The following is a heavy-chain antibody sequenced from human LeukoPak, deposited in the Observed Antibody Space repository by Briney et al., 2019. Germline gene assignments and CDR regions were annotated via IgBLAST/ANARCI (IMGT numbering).Heavy chain of an antibody. J-gene: IGHJ3*02. Sequence: SETLSLSCTVSGGSISSYYWSWIRQPSGKGLEWIGYIYYSGSTNYNPSLKSRVTISVDTSKNQFSLKLSSVTAADTAVYYCAREVDYYGSGSQSDAFDIWGQGTMVTVSS. CDR2: IYYSGST. D-gene: IGHD3-10*01. V-gene: IGHV4-59*01. CDR3: AREVDYYGSGSQSDAFDI. CDR1: GGSISSYY.